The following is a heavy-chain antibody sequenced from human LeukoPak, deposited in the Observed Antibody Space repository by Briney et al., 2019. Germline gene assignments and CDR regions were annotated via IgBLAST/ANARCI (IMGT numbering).Heavy chain of an antibody. CDR3: ARSDYYCGGDCYTYYYYGMDV. V-gene: IGHV1-69*01. Sequence: GSSVKVSCKASGGTFSSYAISWVRQAPGQGLEWMGGIIPIFGTANYAQKFQGRVTITADESTSTAYMELSSLRSEDTAVYYCARSDYYCGGDCYTYYYYGMDVWGQGTTVTVSS. J-gene: IGHJ6*02. CDR2: IIPIFGTA. D-gene: IGHD2-21*02. CDR1: GGTFSSYA.